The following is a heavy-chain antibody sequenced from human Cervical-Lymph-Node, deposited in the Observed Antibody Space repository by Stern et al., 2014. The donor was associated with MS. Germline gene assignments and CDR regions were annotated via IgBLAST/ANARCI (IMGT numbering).Heavy chain of an antibody. V-gene: IGHV4-31*01. Sequence: QVQLQESGPGLVKPSQTLSLTCTVSGGSISSGGYYWSWIRQHPGKGLERIGYIYYSGSTYYNPSLKSLVTISVDTSKNQFSLKLSSVTAADTAVYYCARLSVAGPDAFDIWGQGTMVTVSS. CDR2: IYYSGST. D-gene: IGHD6-19*01. CDR1: GGSISSGGYY. J-gene: IGHJ3*02. CDR3: ARLSVAGPDAFDI.